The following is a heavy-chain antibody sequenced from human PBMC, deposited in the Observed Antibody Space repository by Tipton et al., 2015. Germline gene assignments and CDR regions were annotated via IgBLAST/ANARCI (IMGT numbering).Heavy chain of an antibody. CDR1: GGSITTNSYH. Sequence: TLSLTCAVSGGSITTNSYHWGWVRQPPGKGLEWIASIYYTGTTYYNPSLKSRVTIFVDTSNNHFSLRLSSMTAADTAVYYCARHKVWANSIVNWFAPWGQGTLVTVSS. CDR3: ARHKVWANSIVNWFAP. J-gene: IGHJ5*02. D-gene: IGHD4-23*01. CDR2: IYYTGTT. V-gene: IGHV4-39*01.